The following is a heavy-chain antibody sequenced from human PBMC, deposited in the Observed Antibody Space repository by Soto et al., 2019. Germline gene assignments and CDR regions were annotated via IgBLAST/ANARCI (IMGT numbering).Heavy chain of an antibody. J-gene: IGHJ6*02. V-gene: IGHV4-61*01. CDR2: IYYSGSA. Sequence: SETLSLTCTVSGDSVTSVSDYWSWIRQPPGKGLEWIGYIYYSGSADYNPSLGSRVTISIDTSKNQFSLKLTSVTAADTAVYYCARGVGFGYYYYHMDLWGQGTKGTVSS. D-gene: IGHD3-10*01. CDR1: GDSVTSVSDY. CDR3: ARGVGFGYYYYHMDL.